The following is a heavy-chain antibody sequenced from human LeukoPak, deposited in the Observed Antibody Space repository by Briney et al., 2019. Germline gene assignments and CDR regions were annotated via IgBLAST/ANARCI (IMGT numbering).Heavy chain of an antibody. CDR2: ISGSGGST. V-gene: IGHV3-23*01. J-gene: IGHJ4*02. D-gene: IGHD1-26*01. CDR1: GFTFSSYA. Sequence: GGSLRLPCAASGFTFSSYAMSWVRQAPGKGLEWVSAISGSGGSTYYADSVKGRFTISRDNSKNTLYLQMNSLRAEDTAVYYCAKESGGKWELSQYYFDYWGQGTLVTVSS. CDR3: AKESGGKWELSQYYFDY.